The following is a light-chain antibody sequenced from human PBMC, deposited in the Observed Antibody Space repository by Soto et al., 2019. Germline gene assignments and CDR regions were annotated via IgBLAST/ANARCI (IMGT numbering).Light chain of an antibody. CDR2: DVN. CDR1: SSDVGAYNY. J-gene: IGLJ3*02. Sequence: QSALTQPRSVSGSPGQSVTISCTGTSSDVGAYNYVSWYQQHPGRAPKLMIYDVNKRPSGVPDRFSGSKSGNTASLTISGLQAEDEADYYCCSYIRSSWVFGGGTKVTVL. CDR3: CSYIRSSWV. V-gene: IGLV2-11*01.